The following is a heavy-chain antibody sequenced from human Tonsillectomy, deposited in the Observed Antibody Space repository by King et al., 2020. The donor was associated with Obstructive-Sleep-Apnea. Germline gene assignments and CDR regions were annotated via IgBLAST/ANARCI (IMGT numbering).Heavy chain of an antibody. CDR2: IDPRDSYI. CDR3: ARHQWGLWWFDY. J-gene: IGHJ5*01. Sequence: QLVQSGAEVKKPGESLRISCKGSGYSFTNYWISWMRQMPGKGLEWMGRIDPRDSYISYSPSFQGHVTISADKSISTAYLQWSSLKASDTAMYYCARHQWGLWWFDYWGQGTLVTVSS. D-gene: IGHD1-26*01. CDR1: GYSFTNYW. V-gene: IGHV5-10-1*01.